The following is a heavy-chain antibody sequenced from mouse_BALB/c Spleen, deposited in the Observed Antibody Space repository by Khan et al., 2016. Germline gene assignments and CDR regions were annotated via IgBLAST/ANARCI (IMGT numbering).Heavy chain of an antibody. V-gene: IGHV14-4*02. Sequence: VQLQQSGAELVRSGASVKLSCTASAFNIKDYYIHWVKQRPEQGLEWIGWIDPESGDTEYVPKFQGKATVTADTSSNTAYLQLSSLTSEDSAVYSCYAICYGNYLCLADWGQGTTLTVSS. CDR1: AFNIKDYY. J-gene: IGHJ2*01. D-gene: IGHD2-1*01. CDR3: YAICYGNYLCLAD. CDR2: IDPESGDT.